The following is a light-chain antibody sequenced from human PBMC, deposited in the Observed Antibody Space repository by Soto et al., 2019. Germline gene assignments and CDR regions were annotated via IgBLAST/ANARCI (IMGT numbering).Light chain of an antibody. CDR2: GSS. CDR1: QSISNN. CDR3: QQYNNWWT. Sequence: EIVMTQSPATLSVSPGERATLSCRASQSISNNLAWYHQRPCQAPRLLIYGSSTRATGIPARFSGSGSGTEFTLTISSLQSEDFAVYYCQQYNNWWTFGQGTRVAIK. V-gene: IGKV3-15*01. J-gene: IGKJ1*01.